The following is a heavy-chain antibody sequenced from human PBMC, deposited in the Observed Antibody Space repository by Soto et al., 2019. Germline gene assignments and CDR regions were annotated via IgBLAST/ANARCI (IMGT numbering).Heavy chain of an antibody. CDR3: AKSLRTTVTTGFWFDP. CDR2: ISGSGHIT. V-gene: IGHV3-23*01. D-gene: IGHD4-17*01. J-gene: IGHJ5*02. Sequence: VQLLESGGGLVQPGGSLRLSCAASGFTISTYAMSWVRQAPGKGLEWVSGISGSGHITYYADSVKGRCTISRDISTNTLSLQMSSLRAEDTAVYHCAKSLRTTVTTGFWFDPWGQGTLVTVSS. CDR1: GFTISTYA.